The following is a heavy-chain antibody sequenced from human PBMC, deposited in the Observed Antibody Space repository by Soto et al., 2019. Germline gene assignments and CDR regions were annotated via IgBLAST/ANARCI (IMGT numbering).Heavy chain of an antibody. CDR1: GGSISSYY. V-gene: IGHV4-59*08. CDR3: ARREGRGDYSWNWFDP. J-gene: IGHJ5*02. D-gene: IGHD4-17*01. CDR2: IYYSGST. Sequence: KLSETLSLTCTVSGGSISSYYWSWIRQPPGKGLEWIGYIYYSGSTNYNPSLKSRVTISVDTSKNQFSLKLSSVTAADTAVYYCARREGRGDYSWNWFDPWGQGTLVTVSS.